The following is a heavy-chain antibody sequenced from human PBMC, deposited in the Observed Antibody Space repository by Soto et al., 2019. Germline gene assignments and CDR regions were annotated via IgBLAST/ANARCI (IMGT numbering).Heavy chain of an antibody. Sequence: PVGSLRLSCAASGFTFSSYAMHWVRQAPGKGLEWVAVISYDGSNKYYADSVKGRFTISRDNSKNTLYLQMNSLRAEDTAVYYCARDLSGSRYYYYGMDVWGQGTTVTVSS. D-gene: IGHD1-26*01. CDR3: ARDLSGSRYYYYGMDV. J-gene: IGHJ6*02. CDR2: ISYDGSNK. V-gene: IGHV3-30-3*01. CDR1: GFTFSSYA.